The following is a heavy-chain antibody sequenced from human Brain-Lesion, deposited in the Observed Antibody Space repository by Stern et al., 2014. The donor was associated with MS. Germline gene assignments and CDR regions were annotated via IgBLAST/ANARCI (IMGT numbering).Heavy chain of an antibody. D-gene: IGHD6-13*01. CDR1: EFTFSSYW. V-gene: IGHV3-7*01. CDR3: ARGATSSWFVGVSDY. J-gene: IGHJ4*02. Sequence: EVQLVESGGGLVQPGGSLRLSCAASEFTFSSYWMNWVRQAPGKGLGWGARIKKDGSEKHYVDSVKGRFTISRDNAKKSLYLQMNSLRAEDTAVYYCARGATSSWFVGVSDYWGQGTLVTVSS. CDR2: IKKDGSEK.